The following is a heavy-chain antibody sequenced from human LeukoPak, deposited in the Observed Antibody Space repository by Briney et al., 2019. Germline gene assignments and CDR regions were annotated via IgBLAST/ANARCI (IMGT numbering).Heavy chain of an antibody. J-gene: IGHJ4*02. Sequence: GRSLRLSCAASGFTFSSYGMHWVRQAPGKGLEWVAVISYDGSNKYYADSVKGRFTISRDNSKNTLYLQMNSLRAEDTAVYYCAKALYGTYYYFDYWGQGTLVTVSS. CDR3: AKALYGTYYYFDY. D-gene: IGHD1-26*01. CDR1: GFTFSSYG. V-gene: IGHV3-30*18. CDR2: ISYDGSNK.